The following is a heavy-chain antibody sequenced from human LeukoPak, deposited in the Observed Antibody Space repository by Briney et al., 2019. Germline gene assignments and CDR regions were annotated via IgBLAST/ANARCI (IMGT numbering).Heavy chain of an antibody. J-gene: IGHJ6*03. CDR1: GFTFDDFG. V-gene: IGHV3-21*01. CDR3: ARDGKGSHASHYYYYYMDV. D-gene: IGHD1-26*01. Sequence: KTGGSLRLSCAASGFTFDDFGMSWVRQAPGKGLEWVSSISSSSSYIYYADSVKGRFTISRDNAKNSLYLQMNSLRAEDTAVYYCARDGKGSHASHYYYYYMDVWGKGTTVTVSS. CDR2: ISSSSSYI.